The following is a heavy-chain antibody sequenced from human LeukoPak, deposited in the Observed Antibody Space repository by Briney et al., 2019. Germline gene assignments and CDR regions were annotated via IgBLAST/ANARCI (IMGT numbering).Heavy chain of an antibody. CDR3: ARAESVTENYFDY. D-gene: IGHD4-17*01. CDR2: ISSSGSTI. Sequence: PGRSLRLSCAASGFTFSDYYMSWIRQAPGKGLEWVSYISSSGSTIYYADSVKGRFTISRDNAKNSLYLQMNSLRAEDAAVYYCARAESVTENYFDYWGQGTLVTVSS. V-gene: IGHV3-11*04. J-gene: IGHJ4*02. CDR1: GFTFSDYY.